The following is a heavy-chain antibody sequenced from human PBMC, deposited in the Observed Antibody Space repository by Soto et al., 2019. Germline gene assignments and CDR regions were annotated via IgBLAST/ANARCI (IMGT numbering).Heavy chain of an antibody. CDR1: GFTFSSYA. Sequence: GGSLRLSCAASGFTFSSYAMHWVRQAPGKGLEWVAVISYDGSNKYYADSVKGRFTISRDNSKNTLYLQMNSLRAEDTAVYYCARGVIAAAAHYYYYGMDVWGQGTTVTVSS. CDR3: ARGVIAAAAHYYYYGMDV. V-gene: IGHV3-30-3*01. D-gene: IGHD6-13*01. CDR2: ISYDGSNK. J-gene: IGHJ6*02.